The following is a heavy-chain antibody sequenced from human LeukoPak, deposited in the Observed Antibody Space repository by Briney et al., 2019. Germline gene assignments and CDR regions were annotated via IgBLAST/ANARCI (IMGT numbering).Heavy chain of an antibody. CDR3: VLIYYYYGMDV. Sequence: ASVKVSCKVSGYTLTELSMHWVRQAPGKGLEWMGGFDPEDGETIYAQKFQGRVTMTEDTSTDTAYMELSSLRSEDMAVYYCVLIYYYYGMDVWGQGTTVTVSS. D-gene: IGHD2-8*01. CDR1: GYTLTELS. CDR2: FDPEDGET. J-gene: IGHJ6*02. V-gene: IGHV1-24*01.